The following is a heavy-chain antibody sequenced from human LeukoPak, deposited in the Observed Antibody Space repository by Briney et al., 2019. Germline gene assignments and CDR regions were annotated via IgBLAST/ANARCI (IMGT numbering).Heavy chain of an antibody. V-gene: IGHV3-30*04. CDR3: AREMGHTVTTGYPFDY. D-gene: IGHD4-17*01. CDR1: GFTFSSYA. J-gene: IGHJ4*02. CDR2: ISYDGSNK. Sequence: GRSLRLSCAASGFTFSSYAMHWVRQAPGKGLEWVAGISYDGSNKYYADSVKGRFTISRDNSKNTLYLQMNSLRAEDTAVYYCAREMGHTVTTGYPFDYWGQGTLVTVSS.